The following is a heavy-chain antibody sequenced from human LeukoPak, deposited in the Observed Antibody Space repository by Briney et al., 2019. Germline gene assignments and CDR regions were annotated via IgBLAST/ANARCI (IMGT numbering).Heavy chain of an antibody. J-gene: IGHJ2*01. D-gene: IGHD6-19*01. CDR1: GGSISSYY. CDR3: ARAAVSSGWYAVGWYFDL. V-gene: IGHV4-59*01. CDR2: IYYSGST. Sequence: SETLSLTCTVSGGSISSYYWSWIRQPPGKGLEWIGYIYYSGSTNYNPSLKSRVTISVDTSKNQFPLKLSSVTAADTAVYYCARAAVSSGWYAVGWYFDLWGRGTLVTVSS.